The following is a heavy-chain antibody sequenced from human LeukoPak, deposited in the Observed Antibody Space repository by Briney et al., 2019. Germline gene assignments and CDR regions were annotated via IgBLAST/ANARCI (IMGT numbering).Heavy chain of an antibody. V-gene: IGHV3-7*01. CDR2: IKPDGSEK. D-gene: IGHD6-19*01. CDR1: GFTFSSNW. Sequence: PGGSLRLSCAASGFTFSSNWMIWVRQAPGKGLEWVANIKPDGSEKNYVDSVKGRFTISRDNAKNSVYLQMNSLRAEDTALYYCARILDGGYSSGWGQGTLVTVSS. J-gene: IGHJ4*02. CDR3: ARILDGGYSSG.